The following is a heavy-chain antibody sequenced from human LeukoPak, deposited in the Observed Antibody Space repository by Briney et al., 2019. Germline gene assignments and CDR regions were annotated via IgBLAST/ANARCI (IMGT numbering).Heavy chain of an antibody. J-gene: IGHJ4*02. V-gene: IGHV5-51*01. CDR3: ARYLQRYFDWLIDY. Sequence: GESLKISFKGSGYSFTSYWSGWVRQIPGKGLGWMVIFYPGDSDTRYSPFLQGQFTIPADKSISTAYLQWSSLKALDTAMYYCARYLQRYFDWLIDYWGQGTLVTVSS. CDR1: GYSFTSYW. D-gene: IGHD3-9*01. CDR2: FYPGDSDT.